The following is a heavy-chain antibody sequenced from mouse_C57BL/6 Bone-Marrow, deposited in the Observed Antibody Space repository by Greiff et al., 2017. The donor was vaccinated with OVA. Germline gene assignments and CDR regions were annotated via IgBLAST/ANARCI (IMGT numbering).Heavy chain of an antibody. V-gene: IGHV1-52*01. CDR2: IDPSDSET. D-gene: IGHD2-5*01. J-gene: IGHJ2*01. Sequence: VQLQQPGAELVRPGSSVKLSCKASGYTFTSYWMHWVKQRPIQGLEWIGNIDPSDSETHYNQKFKDKATLTVDKSSSTAYMQLSSLTSEDSAVYYCARGGYSNYNFDYWGQGTTLTVSS. CDR3: ARGGYSNYNFDY. CDR1: GYTFTSYW.